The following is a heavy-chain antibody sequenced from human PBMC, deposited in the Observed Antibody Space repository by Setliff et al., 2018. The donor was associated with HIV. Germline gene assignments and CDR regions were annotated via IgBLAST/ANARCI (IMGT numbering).Heavy chain of an antibody. Sequence: GASVKVSCKASGYTFTSYYIHWVREAPGQGLEWMGWINTHTGNPTYAQGFTGRFVFSLDTSVSTAYLQISSLKAEDTAVYYCARGELDLDYWGQGTLVTSPQ. CDR1: GYTFTSYY. CDR3: ARGELDLDY. J-gene: IGHJ4*02. V-gene: IGHV7-4-1*02. CDR2: INTHTGNP. D-gene: IGHD1-1*01.